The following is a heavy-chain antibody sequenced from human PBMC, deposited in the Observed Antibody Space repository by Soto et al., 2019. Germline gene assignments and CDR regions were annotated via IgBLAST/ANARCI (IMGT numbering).Heavy chain of an antibody. D-gene: IGHD2-8*01. CDR3: AREEDVRAPFFDY. CDR2: IWYDGSNK. V-gene: IGHV3-33*01. CDR1: GFTFSSYG. J-gene: IGHJ4*02. Sequence: QVQLVESGGGVVQPGRSLRLSCVASGFTFSSYGMHWVRQAPGKGLEWVAVIWYDGSNKYYADSVKGRFTISRDNSKNTLYLQMNSLRAEDTAVYYCAREEDVRAPFFDYWGQGTLVTVSS.